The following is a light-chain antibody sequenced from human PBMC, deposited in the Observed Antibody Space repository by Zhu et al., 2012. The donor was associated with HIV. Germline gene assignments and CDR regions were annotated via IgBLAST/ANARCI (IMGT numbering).Light chain of an antibody. V-gene: IGKV3-15*01. CDR2: GAS. CDR1: QSVDSN. CDR3: QQYNNWPLT. J-gene: IGKJ4*01. Sequence: EMVMTQSPATLSVSPGDRATLSCRASQSVDSNVAWHQQKPGQAPRLLIYGASTRATGIPARFSGSGPGTEFTLTISSMQSEDFAVYYCQQYNNWPLTFGGGTKVEIK.